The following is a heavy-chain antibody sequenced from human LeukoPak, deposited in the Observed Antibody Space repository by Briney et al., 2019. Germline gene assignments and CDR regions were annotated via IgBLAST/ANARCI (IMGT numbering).Heavy chain of an antibody. D-gene: IGHD3-22*01. V-gene: IGHV4-4*07. Sequence: PSETLSLTCAVYGGSFSGYYWSWIRQPAGKGLEWIRRIYTSGSTNYNPSLKSRVTMSVDTSKNQFSLKLSSVTAADTAVYYCARDSSGSKALDYWGQGTLVTVSS. CDR3: ARDSSGSKALDY. CDR2: IYTSGST. CDR1: GGSFSGYY. J-gene: IGHJ4*02.